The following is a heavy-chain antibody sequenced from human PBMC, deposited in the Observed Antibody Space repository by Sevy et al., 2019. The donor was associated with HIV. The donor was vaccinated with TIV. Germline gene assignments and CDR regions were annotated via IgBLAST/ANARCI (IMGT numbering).Heavy chain of an antibody. D-gene: IGHD3-16*01. CDR1: GFTFSSYW. CDR3: AREWGDYYYYGMDV. CDR2: IKQDGSEK. J-gene: IGHJ6*02. V-gene: IGHV3-7*01. Sequence: GGSQRLSCAASGFTFSSYWMSWVRQAPGKGLEWVANIKQDGSEKYYVDSVKGRFTISRDNAKNSLYLQMNSLRAEDTAVYYCAREWGDYYYYGMDVWGQGTTVTVSS.